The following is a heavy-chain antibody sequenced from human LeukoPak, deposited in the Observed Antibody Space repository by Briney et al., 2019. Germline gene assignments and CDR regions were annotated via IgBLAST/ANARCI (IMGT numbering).Heavy chain of an antibody. J-gene: IGHJ4*02. CDR2: TFYRSKWYN. CDR1: GDSVSSDSVT. V-gene: IGHV6-1*01. D-gene: IGHD3-16*01. CDR3: ARRGGSGDFDY. Sequence: SQTLSLTCAISGDSVSSDSVTWNWIRQSPSRGLEWLGRTFYRSKWYNDYAVSVKSRITINPDTSKNQFSLQLNSVTPEDTAVYYCARRGGSGDFDYWGQGTLVTVSS.